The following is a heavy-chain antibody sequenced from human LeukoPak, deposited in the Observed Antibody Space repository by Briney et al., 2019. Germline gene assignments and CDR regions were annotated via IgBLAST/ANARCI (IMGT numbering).Heavy chain of an antibody. J-gene: IGHJ3*02. CDR1: GGSISSYY. V-gene: IGHV4-59*06. D-gene: IGHD4-23*01. CDR3: ARYHGGFDI. Sequence: SETLSLTCTVSGGSISSYYWSWIRQPPGKAPEWIGYIYYSGNTYYNPSLKSRVTISVDTSRKQFSLQLTSVTAADTAVYYCARYHGGFDIWGQGTMVTVSS. CDR2: IYYSGNT.